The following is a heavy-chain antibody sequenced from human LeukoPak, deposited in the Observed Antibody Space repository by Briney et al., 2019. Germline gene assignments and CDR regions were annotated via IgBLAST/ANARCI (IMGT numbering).Heavy chain of an antibody. J-gene: IGHJ3*02. CDR2: ISTSGST. CDR1: GYSISSGTYY. CDR3: ARFTGYCSGTSCYPNAFDI. Sequence: SETLSLTCTVSGYSISSGTYYWTWIRQPAGKGLEWIGRISTSGSTNYNPSLKSRVTISLDTSKNQFSLKLSSVTAADTAVFYCARFTGYCSGTSCYPNAFDIWGQGTMVTVSS. V-gene: IGHV4-61*02. D-gene: IGHD2-2*01.